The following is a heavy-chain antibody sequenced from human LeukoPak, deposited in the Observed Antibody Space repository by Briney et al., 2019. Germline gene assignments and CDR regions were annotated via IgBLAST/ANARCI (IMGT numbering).Heavy chain of an antibody. V-gene: IGHV4-39*01. CDR1: GGSISSSSYY. J-gene: IGHJ6*04. Sequence: SETLSLTCTVSGGSISSSSYYWGWIRQPPGKGLEWIGSIYYSGSTYYNPSLKSRVTISVDTSKNQFSLKLSSVTAADTAVYYCARGDFWSGYYMDVWGKGTTVTVSS. D-gene: IGHD3-3*01. CDR3: ARGDFWSGYYMDV. CDR2: IYYSGST.